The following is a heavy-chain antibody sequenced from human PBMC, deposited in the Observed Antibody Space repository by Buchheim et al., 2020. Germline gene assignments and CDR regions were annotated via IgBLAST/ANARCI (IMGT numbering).Heavy chain of an antibody. J-gene: IGHJ4*02. CDR3: ATDITMVQGVIMGY. CDR2: MNPNSGNT. Sequence: QVQLVQSGAEVKKPGASVKVSCKASGYTFTSYDINWVRQATGQGLVWMGWMNPNSGNTGYAQKFQGRVTMARNTALSHAYMELSSLRSEDTAVYYCATDITMVQGVIMGYWGQGTL. CDR1: GYTFTSYD. D-gene: IGHD3-10*01. V-gene: IGHV1-8*01.